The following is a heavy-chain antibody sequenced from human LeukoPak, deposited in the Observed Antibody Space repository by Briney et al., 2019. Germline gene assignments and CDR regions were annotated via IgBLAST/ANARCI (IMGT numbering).Heavy chain of an antibody. CDR2: IYYSGST. V-gene: IGHV4-39*01. CDR3: ARGGSSWYDYFGY. J-gene: IGHJ4*02. CDR1: GASINSSSYY. Sequence: SETLSLTRTVSGASINSSSYYWGWIRQPPGKGLEWIGSIYYSGSTHYNPSLKSRVTISVDTSKNQFSLKLSYVTAEDTAVYYCARGGSSWYDYFGYWGQGTLVTVSS. D-gene: IGHD6-13*01.